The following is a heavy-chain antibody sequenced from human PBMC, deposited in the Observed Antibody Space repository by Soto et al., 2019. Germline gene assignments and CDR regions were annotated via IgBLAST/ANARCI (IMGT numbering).Heavy chain of an antibody. V-gene: IGHV3-30-3*01. CDR3: ARGDGYIYGNTFDS. J-gene: IGHJ4*02. CDR1: GFTFNNYA. D-gene: IGHD5-18*01. CDR2: ISYDGSSK. Sequence: QVQLVESGGGVVQPGRSLRLSCAASGFTFNNYAMHWVRQAPGKGLEWVAFISYDGSSKYYADSVTGRFTISRDNSRNTLYLQRNSLRTEDTAVYYCARGDGYIYGNTFDSWGQGNLVTVSS.